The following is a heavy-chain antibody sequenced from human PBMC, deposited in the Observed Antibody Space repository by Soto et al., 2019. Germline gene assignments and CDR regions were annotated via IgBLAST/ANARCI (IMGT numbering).Heavy chain of an antibody. J-gene: IGHJ6*02. CDR1: GFTLSSYA. CDR2: ISGSGGST. Sequence: PGGSLRLSCAASGFTLSSYAMSWVRQAPGKGLEWVSAISGSGGSTYYADSVKGRFTISRDNSKNTLYLQMNSLRAEDTAVYYCAKEGPFYCGGDCYSAYYGMDVWGQGTTVTVSS. D-gene: IGHD2-21*02. CDR3: AKEGPFYCGGDCYSAYYGMDV. V-gene: IGHV3-23*01.